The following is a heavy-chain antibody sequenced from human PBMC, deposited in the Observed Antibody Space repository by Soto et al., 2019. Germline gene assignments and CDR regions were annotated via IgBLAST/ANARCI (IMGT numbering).Heavy chain of an antibody. CDR1: GFTFSTYW. V-gene: IGHV3-7*01. J-gene: IGHJ4*02. CDR3: ATVVIVTTLFSFDY. CDR2: IKQDGSGK. Sequence: GGSLRLSCAASGFTFSTYWMSWVRQAPGKGLEWVANIKQDGSGKYYVDSVEGRFTISRDNAKNSLYLQMNSLRAEDTAVYYCATVVIVTTLFSFDYWGQGTLVTVSS. D-gene: IGHD5-12*01.